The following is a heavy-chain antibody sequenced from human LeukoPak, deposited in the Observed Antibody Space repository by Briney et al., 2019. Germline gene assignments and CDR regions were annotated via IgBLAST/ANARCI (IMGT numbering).Heavy chain of an antibody. J-gene: IGHJ5*02. D-gene: IGHD1-26*01. CDR3: ARSLVVGATYPYH. Sequence: PGGSLRLSCAASGFTFSSYEMTWVRQAPGMGLEWVSYISGSGSTRNYADSVKGRFTISRDNAKNSLYLQLNSLRAEDTAVYYCARSLVVGATYPYHWGQGTLVTVSS. CDR1: GFTFSSYE. CDR2: ISGSGSTR. V-gene: IGHV3-48*03.